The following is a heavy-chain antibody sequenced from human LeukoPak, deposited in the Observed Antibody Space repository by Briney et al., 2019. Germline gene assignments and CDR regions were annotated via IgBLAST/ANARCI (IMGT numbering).Heavy chain of an antibody. Sequence: SETLSLTCTVSGGSISSSSYYWGWIRQPPGKGLEWIGSIYYSGSTYYNPSLKSRVTISVDTSKNQFSLKLNSVTAADTAVYYCARLPATIPYFDYWGQGTLVTVSS. V-gene: IGHV4-39*01. J-gene: IGHJ4*02. CDR3: ARLPATIPYFDY. D-gene: IGHD5-24*01. CDR2: IYYSGST. CDR1: GGSISSSSYY.